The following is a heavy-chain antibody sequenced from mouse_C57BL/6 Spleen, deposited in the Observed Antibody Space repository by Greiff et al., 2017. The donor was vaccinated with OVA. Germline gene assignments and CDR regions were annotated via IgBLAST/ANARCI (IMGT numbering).Heavy chain of an antibody. Sequence: EVKVEESGPGMVKPSQSLSLTCTVTGYSITSGYDWHWIRHFPGNKLEWMGYISYSGSTNYNPSLKSRISITHDTSKNHFFLKLNSVTTEDTATYYCARERLRRGDFDYWGQGTTLTVSS. V-gene: IGHV3-1*01. D-gene: IGHD2-4*01. CDR3: ARERLRRGDFDY. J-gene: IGHJ2*01. CDR1: GYSITSGYD. CDR2: ISYSGST.